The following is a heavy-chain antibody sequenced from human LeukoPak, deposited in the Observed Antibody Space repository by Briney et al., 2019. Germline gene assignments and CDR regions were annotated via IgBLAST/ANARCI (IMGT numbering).Heavy chain of an antibody. CDR2: ISSSGGSK. J-gene: IGHJ5*02. D-gene: IGHD2-2*02. CDR1: GFTFSSYA. Sequence: PGGSLRLSCAASGFTFSSYAMSWVRQAPGKGLEWVSAISSSGGSKYYADSVKGRFTISRDNSKNTLYLQMNSLRAEDTAVYYCAKVAVVVVVPAAIRWFDPWGQGTLVTVSS. CDR3: AKVAVVVVVPAAIRWFDP. V-gene: IGHV3-23*01.